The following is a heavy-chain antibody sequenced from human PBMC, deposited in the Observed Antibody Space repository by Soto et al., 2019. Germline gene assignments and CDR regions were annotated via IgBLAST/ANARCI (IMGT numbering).Heavy chain of an antibody. CDR1: GFTFDDYA. D-gene: IGHD4-17*01. J-gene: IGHJ3*02. Sequence: GGSLRLSCAASGFTFDDYAMHWVRQAPGKGLEWVSGISWNSGSIGYADSVKGRFTISRDNAKNSLYLQMNSLRAEDTALYYCAKDISTVTTTDAFDIWGQGTMVTVSS. CDR3: AKDISTVTTTDAFDI. CDR2: ISWNSGSI. V-gene: IGHV3-9*01.